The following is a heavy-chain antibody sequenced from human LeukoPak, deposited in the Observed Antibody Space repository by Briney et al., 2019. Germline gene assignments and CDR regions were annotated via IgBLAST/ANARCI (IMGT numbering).Heavy chain of an antibody. Sequence: PGGSLRLSCAASGFTFSSYGMHWVRQAPGKGLEWVAVISYDGSNKYYADSVKGRFTISRDNSKNTLYLQMNSLRAEDTAVYYCAKDNTRSSGSYPNFDYWGQGTLVTVSS. J-gene: IGHJ4*02. CDR2: ISYDGSNK. V-gene: IGHV3-30*18. D-gene: IGHD3-10*01. CDR3: AKDNTRSSGSYPNFDY. CDR1: GFTFSSYG.